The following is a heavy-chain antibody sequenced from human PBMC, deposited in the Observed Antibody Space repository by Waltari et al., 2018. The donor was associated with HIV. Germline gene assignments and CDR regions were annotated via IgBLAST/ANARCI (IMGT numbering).Heavy chain of an antibody. D-gene: IGHD2-21*01. V-gene: IGHV3-48*04. J-gene: IGHJ3*02. Sequence: EVQLVESGGGLVQPGGSLRLSCAASGFTFSTYSMNWVRQAPGKGVGWVSYISSSSTTIYYADSVKGRFTISRDNAKNLLYLQMNSLRAEDTAVYYCARDKAVIQPDAFDIWGQGTMVTVSS. CDR2: ISSSSTTI. CDR3: ARDKAVIQPDAFDI. CDR1: GFTFSTYS.